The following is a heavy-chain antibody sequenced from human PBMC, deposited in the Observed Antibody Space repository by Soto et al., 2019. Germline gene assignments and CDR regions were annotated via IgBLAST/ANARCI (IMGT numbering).Heavy chain of an antibody. Sequence: SETLSLTCAVYCGSFSGYYLSWIRQPPGKGLEWIGEINHSGSTNYNPSLKSRVTISVDTSKNQFSLKLSSVTAADTAVYYCARGTGTTGTGDFCWGQGTLVTVSS. CDR2: INHSGST. CDR3: ARGTGTTGTGDFC. CDR1: CGSFSGYY. D-gene: IGHD1-1*01. V-gene: IGHV4-34*09. J-gene: IGHJ4*02.